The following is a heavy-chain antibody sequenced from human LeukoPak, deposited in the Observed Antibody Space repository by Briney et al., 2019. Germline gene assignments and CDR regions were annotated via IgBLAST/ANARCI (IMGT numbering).Heavy chain of an antibody. CDR1: GGSISGYY. D-gene: IGHD6-13*01. Sequence: SETLSLTCTVSGGSISGYYWTWIRQPAGKGLEWIGRIYTSGSTNYNPSRKSRVTMSVDTSKNQFSLKLSSVTAADTAVYYCASIAAAGTDTNGGYYYYMDVWGKGTTVTVSS. V-gene: IGHV4-4*07. CDR2: IYTSGST. J-gene: IGHJ6*03. CDR3: ASIAAAGTDTNGGYYYYMDV.